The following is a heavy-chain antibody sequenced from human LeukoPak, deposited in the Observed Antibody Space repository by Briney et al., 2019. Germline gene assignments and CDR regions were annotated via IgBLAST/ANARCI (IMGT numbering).Heavy chain of an antibody. CDR2: IGSSGSTI. CDR1: GFTFSSFE. V-gene: IGHV3-48*03. CDR3: ARWVYGSSGPFDY. J-gene: IGHJ4*02. Sequence: GGSLSLSCAASGFTFSSFEMNWVRQPPGKGLEWVSYIGSSGSTIYYADSVKGRFTISRDNAKNSLYLQMNSLRAEDTAVYYCARWVYGSSGPFDYWGQGTLVTVSS. D-gene: IGHD3-22*01.